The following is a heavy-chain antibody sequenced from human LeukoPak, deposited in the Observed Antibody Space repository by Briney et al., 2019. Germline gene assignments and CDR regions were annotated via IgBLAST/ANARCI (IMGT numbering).Heavy chain of an antibody. CDR2: INPSGGST. Sequence: ASVKVSCKASGYTFTSYYMHWVRQAPGQGLEWMGIINPSGGSTSYAQKFQGRVTITADKSTSTAYMELSSLRSEDTAVYYCASSQNYDILTGYSNWFDPWGQGTLVTVSS. CDR1: GYTFTSYY. V-gene: IGHV1-46*01. CDR3: ASSQNYDILTGYSNWFDP. J-gene: IGHJ5*02. D-gene: IGHD3-9*01.